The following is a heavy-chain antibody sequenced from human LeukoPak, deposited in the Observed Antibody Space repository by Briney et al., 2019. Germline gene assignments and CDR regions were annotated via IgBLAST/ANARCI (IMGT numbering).Heavy chain of an antibody. V-gene: IGHV1-2*02. CDR2: INPNSGGT. D-gene: IGHD1-26*01. Sequence: ASVKVSCKASGYTFTGYYMHWVRQAPGQGLEWMGWINPNSGGTNYAQKFQGRVTMTRDTSISTAYMELSRLRSDDTAVYYCARKRDGSYGAFDIWGQGTMVTVSS. CDR3: ARKRDGSYGAFDI. CDR1: GYTFTGYY. J-gene: IGHJ3*02.